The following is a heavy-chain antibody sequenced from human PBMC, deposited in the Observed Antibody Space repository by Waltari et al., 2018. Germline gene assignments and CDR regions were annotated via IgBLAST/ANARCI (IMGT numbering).Heavy chain of an antibody. CDR2: IDQDGSVT. D-gene: IGHD3-16*01. Sequence: EVQLVESGGGLVQPGGSLRLSCAASGFTFSKFWMSWVRQAPGKGVGWVANIDQDGSVTNYVDSGKGRFTTSRDNARNSLYLQMNSLRADDTAVYYCVRDDDGGMGAVWGQGTTVTVSS. CDR1: GFTFSKFW. V-gene: IGHV3-7*01. J-gene: IGHJ6*02. CDR3: VRDDDGGMGAV.